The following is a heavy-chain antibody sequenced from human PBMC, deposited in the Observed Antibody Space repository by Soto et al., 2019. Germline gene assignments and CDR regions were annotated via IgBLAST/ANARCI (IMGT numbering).Heavy chain of an antibody. Sequence: SQTLSLTCAISGDSVSSNSAAWNWIRQSPSRGLEWLGRTYYRSKWYNDYAVSVKSRITINPDTSKNQFSLQLNSVTPEDTAVYYCVQVIIAARPDVVGYYYYGMVVWGQGTTVTVSS. V-gene: IGHV6-1*01. D-gene: IGHD6-6*01. CDR3: VQVIIAARPDVVGYYYYGMVV. CDR1: GDSVSSNSAA. CDR2: TYYRSKWYN. J-gene: IGHJ6*02.